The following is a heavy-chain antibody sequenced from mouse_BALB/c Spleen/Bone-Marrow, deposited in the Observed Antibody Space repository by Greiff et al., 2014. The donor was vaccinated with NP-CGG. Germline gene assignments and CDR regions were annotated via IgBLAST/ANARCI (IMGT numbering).Heavy chain of an antibody. CDR1: GFAFSSYD. V-gene: IGHV5-9*02. J-gene: IGHJ4*01. CDR2: ICSGGSYT. D-gene: IGHD2-10*01. CDR3: ARHRAAYYGNLYAMDY. Sequence: VQLKEAGGGLVKPGGSLKLSCAASGFAFSSYDMSWGRPTPGKRLGGVATICSGGSYTYYPDSVKGRFTISRDNARNTLYLQMSSLRSEDTALYYCARHRAAYYGNLYAMDYWGQGTSVTVSS.